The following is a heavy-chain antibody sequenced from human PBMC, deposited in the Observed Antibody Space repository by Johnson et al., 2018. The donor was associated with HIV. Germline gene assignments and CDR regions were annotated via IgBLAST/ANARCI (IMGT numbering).Heavy chain of an antibody. Sequence: VQLVESGGGLVQPGGSLRLSCAASGFTFSSYAMHWVRQAPGKGLEFVSAISSNGGSTYYANSVKGSFTISRDNSKNTLYLQMGSLSAEDMAVYYCARDSEDSSGFGAFDIWGQGTVVTVSS. V-gene: IGHV3-64*01. J-gene: IGHJ3*02. CDR3: ARDSEDSSGFGAFDI. CDR2: ISSNGGST. D-gene: IGHD6-19*01. CDR1: GFTFSSYA.